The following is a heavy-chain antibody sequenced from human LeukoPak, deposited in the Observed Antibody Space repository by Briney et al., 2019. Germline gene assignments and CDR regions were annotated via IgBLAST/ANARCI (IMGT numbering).Heavy chain of an antibody. V-gene: IGHV3-30*02. CDR2: IRYDGSNK. J-gene: IGHJ4*02. D-gene: IGHD6-19*01. CDR3: AKDWGIAVAAPDY. CDR1: GFTFSSYG. Sequence: GGSLRLSCAASGFTFSSYGMHWVRQAPGKGLEWVAFIRYDGSNKYYADSVKGRFTISRDNSKNTLYLQMNSLRAEDTAVYYCAKDWGIAVAAPDYWGQGTLVTVSS.